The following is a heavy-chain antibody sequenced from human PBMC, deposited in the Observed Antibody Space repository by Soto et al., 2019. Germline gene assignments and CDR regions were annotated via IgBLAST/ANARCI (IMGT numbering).Heavy chain of an antibody. D-gene: IGHD2-8*01. J-gene: IGHJ6*02. V-gene: IGHV1-58*01. Sequence: QMQLVQSGPEVKKPGTSVKVSCKASEPTFTSSAVQWVRQARGQRLEWIGWIVVGSGNTNYAQKFQERVTITRDMSTSTAYMELSSLRSEDTAVYYCAADAPMVYVGYYYGMDVWGQGTTVTVSS. CDR2: IVVGSGNT. CDR1: EPTFTSSA. CDR3: AADAPMVYVGYYYGMDV.